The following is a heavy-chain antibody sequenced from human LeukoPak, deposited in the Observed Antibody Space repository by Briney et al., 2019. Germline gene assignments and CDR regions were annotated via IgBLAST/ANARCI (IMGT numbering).Heavy chain of an antibody. CDR1: GFTFSDYA. V-gene: IGHV3-30-3*01. J-gene: IGHJ4*02. Sequence: PGGSLRLSCTASGFTFSDYAMHWVRQAPGKGLEWVAVISKDGSDKYYPGPVRGRFTISRDNSKNTIYLQMDSLRAEDTAIYYCARDYWWNYDYWGQGTLVTVSS. CDR2: ISKDGSDK. D-gene: IGHD1-7*01. CDR3: ARDYWWNYDY.